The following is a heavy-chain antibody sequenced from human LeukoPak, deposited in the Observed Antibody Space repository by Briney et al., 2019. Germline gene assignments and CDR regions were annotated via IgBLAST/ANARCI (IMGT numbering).Heavy chain of an antibody. CDR3: XXXTHYYDSSGYYGN. CDR1: GFTFSSYS. D-gene: IGHD3-22*01. V-gene: IGHV3-21*01. CDR2: ISSSSSYI. Sequence: PGGSLRLSCAASGFTFSSYSMNWVRQAPGKGLEWVSSISSSSSYIYYADSVKGRFTISRDNAKNSLYLQMNSLRAEDTAVYYXXXXTHYYDSSGYYGNWGQGTLVTVSS. J-gene: IGHJ4*02.